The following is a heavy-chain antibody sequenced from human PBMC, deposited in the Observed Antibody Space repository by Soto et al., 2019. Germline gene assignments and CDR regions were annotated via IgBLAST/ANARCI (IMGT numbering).Heavy chain of an antibody. CDR1: GVTFSNAG. CDR2: IKSKTDGGTT. CDR3: TTVVITGTWVNDY. V-gene: IGHV3-15*01. D-gene: IGHD1-7*01. Sequence: GGSLRLSCAASGVTFSNAGMSWVRQAPGKGLEWVGRIKSKTDGGTTDYAAPVKGRFTISRDDSKNTLYLQMNSLKTEDTAVYYCTTVVITGTWVNDYWGQGTLVTVSS. J-gene: IGHJ4*02.